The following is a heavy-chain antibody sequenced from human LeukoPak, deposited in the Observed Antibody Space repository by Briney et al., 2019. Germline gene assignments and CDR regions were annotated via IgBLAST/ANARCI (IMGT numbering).Heavy chain of an antibody. CDR3: AKTTTGYSSGRYPGWPADY. D-gene: IGHD6-19*01. V-gene: IGHV3-23*01. CDR2: IFGSGGSA. Sequence: GGSLTLSCAAYGFTLNSYAMYWVRQAPGKGLEWVSGIFGSGGSAHYADSVKGRFTISRDNSKNTVYLQMSSLRAEDTAVYYCAKTTTGYSSGRYPGWPADYWGQGSLVTVSS. J-gene: IGHJ4*02. CDR1: GFTLNSYA.